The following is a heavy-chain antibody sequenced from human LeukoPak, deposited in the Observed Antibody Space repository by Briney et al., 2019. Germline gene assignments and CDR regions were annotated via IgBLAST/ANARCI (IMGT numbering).Heavy chain of an antibody. CDR3: ARAKLNLDC. CDR2: INEGGSEK. Sequence: PGGSLRLSCTVSGFTVSSNSMSWVHQAPGKGLEWVSNINEGGSEKYYVDSVKGRFTISRDNAKSSLYLQMNSLRAEDTAVYYCARAKLNLDCWGQGTLVTVSS. D-gene: IGHD1-14*01. CDR1: GFTVSSNS. J-gene: IGHJ4*02. V-gene: IGHV3-7*01.